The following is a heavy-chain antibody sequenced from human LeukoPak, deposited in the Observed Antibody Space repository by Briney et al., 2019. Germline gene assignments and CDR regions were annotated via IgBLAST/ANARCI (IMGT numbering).Heavy chain of an antibody. Sequence: GGSLRLSCAASGFTFSNYAMSWIRQAPGKGLKWVSVISGSGSSIYYTDSVKGRFTISRDNSKNTLYLQMNSLRAEDTAVYYCAMGATSWSGYSFPKIFQHWGRGTLVTVSS. D-gene: IGHD3-3*01. J-gene: IGHJ1*01. CDR2: ISGSGSSI. CDR3: AMGATSWSGYSFPKIFQH. V-gene: IGHV3-23*01. CDR1: GFTFSNYA.